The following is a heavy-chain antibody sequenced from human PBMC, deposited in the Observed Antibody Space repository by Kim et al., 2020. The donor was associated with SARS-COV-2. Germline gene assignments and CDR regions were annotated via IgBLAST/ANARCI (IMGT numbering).Heavy chain of an antibody. J-gene: IGHJ6*02. CDR3: ARSGTYGSGSPLYYYYGMDV. CDR1: GYTFTSYA. CDR2: INAGNGNT. D-gene: IGHD3-10*01. Sequence: ASVKVSCKASGYTFTSYAMHWVRQAPGQRLEWMGWINAGNGNTKYSQKFQGRITITRDTSASTAYMELSSLRSEDTAVYYCARSGTYGSGSPLYYYYGMDVWGQGTTVTVSS. V-gene: IGHV1-3*01.